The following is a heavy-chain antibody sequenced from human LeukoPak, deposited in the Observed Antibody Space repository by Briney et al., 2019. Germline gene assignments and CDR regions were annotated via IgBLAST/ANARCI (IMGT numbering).Heavy chain of an antibody. Sequence: SETLSLTCTLSGGSVSSRNHCWGWIRHPPGKGLEWIGSIYVIGTNYYNPSLQSRVTLSVDTSKNQVSLKLTSVTAAVTALYYCARQVGATTLIDHWGQGTLVTVSS. CDR1: GGSVSSRNHC. J-gene: IGHJ4*02. CDR3: ARQVGATTLIDH. D-gene: IGHD1-26*01. CDR2: IYVIGTN. V-gene: IGHV4-39*01.